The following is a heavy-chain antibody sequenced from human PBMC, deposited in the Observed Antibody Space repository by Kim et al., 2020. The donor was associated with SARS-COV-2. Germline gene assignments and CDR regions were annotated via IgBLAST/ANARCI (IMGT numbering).Heavy chain of an antibody. V-gene: IGHV1-18*01. Sequence: ASVKVSCKASGYTFTSYGISWVRQAPGQGLEWMGWISAYNGNTNYAQKLQGRVTMTTDTSTSTAYMELRSLRSDDTAVYYCARVPVSSGWYSGCIDYWGQGTLVTVSS. J-gene: IGHJ4*02. CDR2: ISAYNGNT. CDR3: ARVPVSSGWYSGCIDY. D-gene: IGHD6-19*01. CDR1: GYTFTSYG.